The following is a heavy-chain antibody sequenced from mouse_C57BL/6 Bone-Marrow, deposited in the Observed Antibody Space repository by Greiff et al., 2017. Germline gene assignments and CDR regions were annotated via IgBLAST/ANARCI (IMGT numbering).Heavy chain of an antibody. D-gene: IGHD1-1*01. V-gene: IGHV1-52*01. CDR3: AIYYYAYYFDY. Sequence: VQLQQPGAELVRPGSSVKLSCKASGYTFTSYWMHWVKQRPIQGLEWIGNIDPSDSETHYNQKFKDKATLTVDKSSSTAYMQLSSLTSEDSAVYYCAIYYYAYYFDYWGQGTTLTVSS. CDR1: GYTFTSYW. J-gene: IGHJ2*01. CDR2: IDPSDSET.